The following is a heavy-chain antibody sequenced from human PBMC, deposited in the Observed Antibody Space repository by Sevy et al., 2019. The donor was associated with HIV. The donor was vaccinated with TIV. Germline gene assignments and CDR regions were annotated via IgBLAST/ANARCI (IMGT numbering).Heavy chain of an antibody. J-gene: IGHJ3*02. CDR2: INPNSGGT. Sequence: ASVKVYCKASGYTFTGYYMHWVRQAPGQGLEWMGWINPNSGGTNYAQKFQGWVTMTRDTSISTAYMELSRLRSDDTAVYYCARDRGPYSSGLDAFDIWGQGTMVTVSS. V-gene: IGHV1-2*04. CDR3: ARDRGPYSSGLDAFDI. D-gene: IGHD6-19*01. CDR1: GYTFTGYY.